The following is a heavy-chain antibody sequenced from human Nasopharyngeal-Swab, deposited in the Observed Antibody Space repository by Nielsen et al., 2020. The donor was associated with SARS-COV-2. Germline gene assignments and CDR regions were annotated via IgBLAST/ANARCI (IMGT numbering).Heavy chain of an antibody. CDR3: AKEAAY. Sequence: WIRQPPGKGLEWVSAISGSDGSTYYADSVEGRFTISRDNSKNTLYLQMNSLRAEDTAVYYCAKEAAYWGQGTLVTVSS. V-gene: IGHV3-23*01. J-gene: IGHJ4*02. CDR2: ISGSDGST.